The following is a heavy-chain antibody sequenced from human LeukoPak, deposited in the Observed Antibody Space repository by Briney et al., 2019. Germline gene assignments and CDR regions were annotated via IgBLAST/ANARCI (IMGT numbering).Heavy chain of an antibody. CDR1: GFTFSSYG. D-gene: IGHD3-3*01. CDR2: ISSSSSYI. Sequence: GGSLRLSCAASGFTFSSYGMNWVRQAPGKGLEWVSSISSSSSYIYYADSVKGRFTISRDNAKNSLYLQVNSLRAEDTAVYYCGRQYYDIWSGYYTADYYFDYWGQGTLVTVSS. V-gene: IGHV3-21*01. J-gene: IGHJ4*02. CDR3: GRQYYDIWSGYYTADYYFDY.